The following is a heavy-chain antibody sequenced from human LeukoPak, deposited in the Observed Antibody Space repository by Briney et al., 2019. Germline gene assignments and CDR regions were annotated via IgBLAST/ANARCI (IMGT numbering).Heavy chain of an antibody. Sequence: PGGSLRLSCAASGFTFSSYSMNWVRQAPGKGLEWVSSISSSSYIYYADPVKGRFTISRDNAKNSLYLQMNSLRAEDTAVYYCARAPEYYYDSSGYYEFDYWGQGTLVTVSS. J-gene: IGHJ4*02. V-gene: IGHV3-21*01. CDR1: GFTFSSYS. CDR3: ARAPEYYYDSSGYYEFDY. D-gene: IGHD3-22*01. CDR2: ISSSSYI.